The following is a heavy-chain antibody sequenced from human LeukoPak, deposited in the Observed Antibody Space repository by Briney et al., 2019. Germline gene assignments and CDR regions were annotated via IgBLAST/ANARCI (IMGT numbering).Heavy chain of an antibody. CDR1: GFTFSSYW. CDR3: ARVSDYYDSSGYHHYFDY. J-gene: IGHJ4*02. CDR2: ILSYGSST. V-gene: IGHV3-74*01. Sequence: GGSLRLFCEASGFTFSSYWMHWVRQAPGKRLVWVSRILSYGSSTSYADSVKGRFTISRDNAKNTLYLQMISLRAEDTAVYYCARVSDYYDSSGYHHYFDYWGQGTLVTVSS. D-gene: IGHD3-22*01.